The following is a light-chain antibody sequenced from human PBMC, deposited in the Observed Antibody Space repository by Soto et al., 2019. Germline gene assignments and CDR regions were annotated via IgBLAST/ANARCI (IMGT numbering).Light chain of an antibody. CDR3: SSYAGSSTFVL. J-gene: IGLJ2*01. CDR2: EVS. Sequence: QSVLTQPASVSGSPGQSITISCTGTSSDFGDYNLVSWYRHHPGKAPKLMIYEVSKRPSGVSNRFSGSKSGNTASLTISGLQAEDEADYHCSSYAGSSTFVLFGGGTQLTVL. V-gene: IGLV2-23*02. CDR1: SSDFGDYNL.